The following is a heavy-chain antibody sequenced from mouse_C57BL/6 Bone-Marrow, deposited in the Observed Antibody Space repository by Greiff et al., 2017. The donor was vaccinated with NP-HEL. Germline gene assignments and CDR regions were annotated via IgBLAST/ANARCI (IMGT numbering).Heavy chain of an antibody. CDR2: ISSGGSYT. V-gene: IGHV5-6*01. CDR3: ARHTR. J-gene: IGHJ3*01. CDR1: GFTFSSYG. Sequence: EVKLMESGGDLVKPGGSLKLSCAASGFTFSSYGMSWVRQTPDKRLEWVATISSGGSYTYYPDSVKGRFTISRDNAKNTLYLQLSSLKSEDTAMYYCARHTRWGQGTLVTVSA.